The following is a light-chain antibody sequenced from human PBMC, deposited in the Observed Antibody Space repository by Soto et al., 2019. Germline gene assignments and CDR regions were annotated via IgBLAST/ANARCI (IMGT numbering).Light chain of an antibody. CDR1: SSNIGSNY. V-gene: IGLV1-47*02. CDR3: AAWDDSLSGPNWV. J-gene: IGLJ3*02. CDR2: SNN. Sequence: QSVLTQPPSASGTPGQRVAISCSGSSSNIGSNYVYWYQQLPGTAPKLLIYSNNQRPSGVPDRFSGSKSGTSASLAISGLRSEDEADYYCAAWDDSLSGPNWVFGGGTQLPS.